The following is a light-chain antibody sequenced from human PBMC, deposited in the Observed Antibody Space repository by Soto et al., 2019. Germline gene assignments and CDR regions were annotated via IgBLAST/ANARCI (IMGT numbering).Light chain of an antibody. CDR2: GAF. Sequence: EMVLTQSPATLSLSPGERATLSCRASQSVSSYLAWYQQKPGQAPRLLIYGAFNRATGIPARFSGSGSGTDFTLTINSLEPEDFAVYYCQQRNIWPPVTFGQGTRLEI. CDR3: QQRNIWPPVT. J-gene: IGKJ5*01. CDR1: QSVSSY. V-gene: IGKV3-11*01.